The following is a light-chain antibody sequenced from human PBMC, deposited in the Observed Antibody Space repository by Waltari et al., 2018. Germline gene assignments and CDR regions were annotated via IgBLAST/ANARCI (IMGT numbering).Light chain of an antibody. CDR2: KAS. CDR3: QQYNSLWT. CDR1: QTINIW. J-gene: IGKJ1*01. V-gene: IGKV1-5*03. Sequence: DIQMTQSPSTLSASVGDRVTITCRASQTINIWLAWYQQKPGKAPKLLIYKASSLESGVPSRFSGSGSGTEFTLTISSLQPDDFATYYCQQYNSLWTFGQGTKVEIK.